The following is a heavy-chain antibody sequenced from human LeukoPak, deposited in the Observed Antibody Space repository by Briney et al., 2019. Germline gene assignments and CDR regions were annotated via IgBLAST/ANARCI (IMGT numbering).Heavy chain of an antibody. V-gene: IGHV3-30*03. Sequence: PPGGSLRLSCAASGFTFSSYGMHWVRQAPGKGLEWVAVISYDGSNKYYADSVKGRFTISRDNSKNTLYLQMNSLRAEDTAVYYCARGPFSGGSSGPNPTYWGQGTLVTVSS. CDR3: ARGPFSGGSSGPNPTY. J-gene: IGHJ4*02. CDR1: GFTFSSYG. D-gene: IGHD3-22*01. CDR2: ISYDGSNK.